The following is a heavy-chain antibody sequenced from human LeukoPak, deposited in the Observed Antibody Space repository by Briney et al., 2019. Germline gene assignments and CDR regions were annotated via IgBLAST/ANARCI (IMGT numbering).Heavy chain of an antibody. V-gene: IGHV3-21*04. CDR1: GFTFSSYS. CDR2: IRFTGSYI. J-gene: IGHJ4*02. D-gene: IGHD1-14*01. CDR3: ASRVTSPYYFDY. Sequence: GGPLRLSCAASGFTFSSYSMNWVRQAPGRGLEWVSSIRFTGSYIYYADSVKGRFTISRDDAKNLLYLQMNSLRAEDTAVYYCASRVTSPYYFDYWGQGTLVTVSS.